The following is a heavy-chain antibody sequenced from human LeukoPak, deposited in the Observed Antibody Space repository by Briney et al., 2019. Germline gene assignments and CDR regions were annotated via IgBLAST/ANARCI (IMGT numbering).Heavy chain of an antibody. CDR3: ARHSNVAAAVEFDY. CDR2: ISAYNGNT. V-gene: IGHV1-18*01. J-gene: IGHJ4*02. D-gene: IGHD6-13*01. Sequence: ASVKVSCKASGYTFTSYGISWVRQAPGQGLEWMGRISAYNGNTNYAQKLQGRVTMTTDTSTSTAYMELRSLRSDDTAVYYCARHSNVAAAVEFDYWGQGTLVTVSS. CDR1: GYTFTSYG.